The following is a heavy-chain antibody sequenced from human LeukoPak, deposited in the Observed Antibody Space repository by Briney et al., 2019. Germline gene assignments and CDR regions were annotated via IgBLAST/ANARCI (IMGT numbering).Heavy chain of an antibody. J-gene: IGHJ3*02. CDR3: ASPSGTTVVTPSAFDI. CDR2: INPRGGST. Sequence: ASVKVSCKASGYTFTNYYMHWVRQAPGQGLEWMGIINPRGGSTSYAQKFQGRVTMTRDTSTSTVYMELSSLRSEDTAVYYCASPSGTTVVTPSAFDIWGQGTMVTVSS. D-gene: IGHD4-23*01. V-gene: IGHV1-46*01. CDR1: GYTFTNYY.